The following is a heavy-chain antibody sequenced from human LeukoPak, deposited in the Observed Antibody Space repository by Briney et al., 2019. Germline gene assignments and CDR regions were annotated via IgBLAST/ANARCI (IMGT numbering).Heavy chain of an antibody. CDR3: ARDLKMGYSSGRHSWGTGPSNDY. CDR1: GYTFTGYY. V-gene: IGHV1-18*04. D-gene: IGHD6-19*01. J-gene: IGHJ4*02. CDR2: ISAYIGNT. Sequence: ASVKVSCKASGYTFTGYYMHWVRQTPGQGLEWMGCISAYIGNTNYAQKLQGRVTMTTDTSTSTAYMELRSLSSDDTAVYYCARDLKMGYSSGRHSWGTGPSNDYWGQGTLVTVSS.